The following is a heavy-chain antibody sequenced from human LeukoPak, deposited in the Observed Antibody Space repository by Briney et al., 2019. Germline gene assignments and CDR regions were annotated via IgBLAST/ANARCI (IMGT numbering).Heavy chain of an antibody. V-gene: IGHV3-48*03. CDR1: GFTFSSYE. CDR3: ARTPEYYYGSGSYSGYFDF. CDR2: ISTSGSTI. J-gene: IGHJ4*02. Sequence: GGSLRLSCAASGFTFSSYEMSWVRQAPRKGLEWVSYISTSGSTIHYADSVKGRFTISRDNAKNSLCLQMNSLRAEDTAVYYCARTPEYYYGSGSYSGYFDFWGQGTLVTVSS. D-gene: IGHD3-10*01.